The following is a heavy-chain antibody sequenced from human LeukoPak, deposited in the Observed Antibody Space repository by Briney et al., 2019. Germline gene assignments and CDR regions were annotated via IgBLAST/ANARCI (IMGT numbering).Heavy chain of an antibody. D-gene: IGHD3-16*02. Sequence: ASETLSLTYAVYGGSFSGYYWSWIRQPPGKGLEWIGEINHSGSTNYNPSLKSRVTISVDTSKNQFSLKPSSVTAADTAVYYCARGEYDYVWGSYRYPALSPSLHWGQGTLVTVSS. CDR3: ARGEYDYVWGSYRYPALSPSLH. CDR2: INHSGST. CDR1: GGSFSGYY. J-gene: IGHJ4*02. V-gene: IGHV4-34*01.